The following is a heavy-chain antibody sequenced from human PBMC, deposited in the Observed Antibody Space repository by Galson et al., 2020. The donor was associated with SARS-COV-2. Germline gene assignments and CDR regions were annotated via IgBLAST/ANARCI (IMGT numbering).Heavy chain of an antibody. CDR2: IYYSGST. D-gene: IGHD2-2*01. J-gene: IGHJ5*02. CDR3: ARGGYQLLFRWFDP. CDR1: GGSISSGGYY. V-gene: IGHV4-31*03. Sequence: ASETLSLTCTVSGGSISSGGYYWSWIRQHPGKGLEWIGYIYYSGSTYYNPSLKSRVTISVDTSKNQFSLKLSSVTAADTAVYYCARGGYQLLFRWFDPWGQGTLVTVSS.